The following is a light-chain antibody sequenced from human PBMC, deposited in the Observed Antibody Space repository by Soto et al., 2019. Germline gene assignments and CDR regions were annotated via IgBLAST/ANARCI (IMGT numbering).Light chain of an antibody. V-gene: IGLV2-14*03. CDR1: SSDVGGYNY. CDR2: NAF. Sequence: QSALTQPASASGSPGQSITISCTGTSSDVGGYNYVSWYQHHPGRAPKLMIYNAFDRPSGVSNRFSGSKSGNTASLTISGLQAEDEADYYCSSYRASNTVVFGGGTKLTVL. CDR3: SSYRASNTVV. J-gene: IGLJ2*01.